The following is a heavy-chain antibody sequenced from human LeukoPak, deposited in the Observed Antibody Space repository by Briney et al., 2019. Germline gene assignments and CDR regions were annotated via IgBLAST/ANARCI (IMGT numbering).Heavy chain of an antibody. J-gene: IGHJ4*02. D-gene: IGHD3-10*02. Sequence: GGSLRLSRAASGFTVSSNYMSWVRQAPGKGLEWVSVIYSGGSTYYADSVKGRFTISRDNSKNTLYLQMNSLRAEDTAVYYCARGVRGVIGYWGQGTLVTVSS. V-gene: IGHV3-53*01. CDR2: IYSGGST. CDR1: GFTVSSNY. CDR3: ARGVRGVIGY.